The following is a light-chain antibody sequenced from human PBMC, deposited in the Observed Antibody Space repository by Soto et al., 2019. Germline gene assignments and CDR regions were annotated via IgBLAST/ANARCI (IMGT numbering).Light chain of an antibody. CDR1: SSDVGSYNL. Sequence: QSALTQPASLSGSPGQSITISCTGTSSDVGSYNLVSWYQQHPGKAPKLMIYEGSKRPSGVSNRFSGSTAGNTASLTISGLQAEDEADYYCCSYAGSSTLVFGGGTQLTVL. CDR2: EGS. J-gene: IGLJ7*01. V-gene: IGLV2-23*01. CDR3: CSYAGSSTLV.